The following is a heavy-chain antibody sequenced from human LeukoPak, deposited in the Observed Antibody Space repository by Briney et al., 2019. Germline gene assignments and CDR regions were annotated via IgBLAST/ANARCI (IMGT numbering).Heavy chain of an antibody. V-gene: IGHV4-59*01. CDR1: GGSISSYY. D-gene: IGHD2-8*01. Sequence: SETLSLTCTVSGGSISSYYWSWIRQPPGKGLEWIGYIYYSGSTNYNPSLKSRVTISVDTSKNQFSLKLSSVTAADTAVYYCATGKRGVGWFDPWGQGTLVTVSS. CDR3: ATGKRGVGWFDP. CDR2: IYYSGST. J-gene: IGHJ5*02.